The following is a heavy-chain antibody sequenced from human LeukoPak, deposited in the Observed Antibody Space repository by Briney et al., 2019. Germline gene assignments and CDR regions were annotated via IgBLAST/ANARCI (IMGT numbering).Heavy chain of an antibody. Sequence: SETLSLTCTVSGGSISSYYWSWIRQPPGKGLEWIGYIYYSGSTNYNPSLKSRVTISVDTSKDQFSLKLSSVTAADTAVYYCARGYYYDSSGYFPTFDYWGQGTLVTVSS. V-gene: IGHV4-59*01. CDR2: IYYSGST. CDR3: ARGYYYDSSGYFPTFDY. J-gene: IGHJ4*02. D-gene: IGHD3-22*01. CDR1: GGSISSYY.